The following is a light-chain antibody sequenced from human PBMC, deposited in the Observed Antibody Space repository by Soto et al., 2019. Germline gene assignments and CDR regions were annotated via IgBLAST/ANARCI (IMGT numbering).Light chain of an antibody. CDR3: VLYMGSGIWV. CDR2: STN. Sequence: QTVVTQEPSFSVSPGRTVTLTCGLSSGSVSINYYPSWYQQTPGQAPRTLIYSTNTRSSGVPDRFSGSILGNKAALTITGAQADDESDYYCVLYMGSGIWVFGGGTKLTVL. CDR1: SGSVSINYY. J-gene: IGLJ3*02. V-gene: IGLV8-61*01.